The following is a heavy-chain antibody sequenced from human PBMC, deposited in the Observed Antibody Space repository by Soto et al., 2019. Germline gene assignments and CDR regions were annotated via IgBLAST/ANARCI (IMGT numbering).Heavy chain of an antibody. V-gene: IGHV3-15*01. D-gene: IGHD3-9*01. Sequence: GGSLRLSCVASGFNLSHPWMTWVRQAAGMGLEWVGRIKSKTDGGTADYAAPVKGRATISRDDSKNTVYLQMNSLKTEDTAVYYCTTGIYYDILTGYHNVAYWGQGALVTVSS. CDR3: TTGIYYDILTGYHNVAY. CDR2: IKSKTDGGTA. J-gene: IGHJ4*02. CDR1: GFNLSHPW.